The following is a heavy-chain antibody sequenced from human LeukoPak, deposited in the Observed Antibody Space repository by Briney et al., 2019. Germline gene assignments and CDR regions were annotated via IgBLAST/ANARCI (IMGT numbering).Heavy chain of an antibody. Sequence: HWASVKVSCKASGYTFTGYYMHWVRQAPGQGLEWMGWINPNSGGTDYAQKFQDRIAISTYTSISTAYMELSRLRSDDTALYYCARDLATIDGIAWYYFENWGQGTLVTVS. V-gene: IGHV1-2*02. D-gene: IGHD5-12*01. CDR1: GYTFTGYY. J-gene: IGHJ4*02. CDR3: ARDLATIDGIAWYYFEN. CDR2: INPNSGGT.